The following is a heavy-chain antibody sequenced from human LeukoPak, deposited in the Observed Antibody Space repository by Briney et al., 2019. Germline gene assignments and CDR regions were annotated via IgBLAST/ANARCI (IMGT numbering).Heavy chain of an antibody. J-gene: IGHJ4*02. Sequence: PSETLSLTCTVSGGSISSYYWSWIRQPPGKGLEWIGYISYSGSTNYNPSLKSRVTISVDTSKNQFSLKLSSVTAADTAVYYCARHLDYYGSGSYEYWGQGTLVTVSS. V-gene: IGHV4-59*08. CDR1: GGSISSYY. CDR2: ISYSGST. D-gene: IGHD3-10*01. CDR3: ARHLDYYGSGSYEY.